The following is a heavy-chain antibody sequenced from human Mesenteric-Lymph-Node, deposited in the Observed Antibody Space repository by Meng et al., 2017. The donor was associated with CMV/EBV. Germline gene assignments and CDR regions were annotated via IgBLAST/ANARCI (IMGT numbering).Heavy chain of an antibody. Sequence: QITLKESGPTLVNPTQTLTLTCPFSGFSLSTSGVGVGWIRQPPGKALEWLALIYWDDDKRYSPSLKSRLTITKDTSKNQVVLTMTNMDPVDTATYYCAHSSGIAAAGPFYFDYWGQGTLVTVSS. V-gene: IGHV2-5*02. D-gene: IGHD6-13*01. J-gene: IGHJ4*02. CDR3: AHSSGIAAAGPFYFDY. CDR2: IYWDDDK. CDR1: GFSLSTSGVG.